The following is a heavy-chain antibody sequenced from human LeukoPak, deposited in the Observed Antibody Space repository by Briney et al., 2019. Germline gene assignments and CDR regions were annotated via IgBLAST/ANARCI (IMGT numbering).Heavy chain of an antibody. J-gene: IGHJ4*02. V-gene: IGHV3-53*03. Sequence: GGSLRLSCAASGFSVGNNYVTWVRQPPGKGLEWVSAISGGGGTTYYADSVKGRLTISRDNSKNTLYLQMNSLRAEDTAVYYCARVQYNILTGDNNPGDYWGQGTLVTVST. CDR3: ARVQYNILTGDNNPGDY. CDR1: GFSVGNNY. D-gene: IGHD3-9*01. CDR2: ISGGGGTT.